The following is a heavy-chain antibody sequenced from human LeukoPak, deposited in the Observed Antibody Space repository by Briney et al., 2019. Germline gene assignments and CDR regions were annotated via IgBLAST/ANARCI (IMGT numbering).Heavy chain of an antibody. J-gene: IGHJ6*02. CDR2: IKSNSGGT. Sequence: ASMKVSCTASGYTFTAYYMHWVRQAPGQGLEWMGWIKSNSGGTNYAQKFQGRVTMTRDTSISTVYMELSRLTSDDTAVYYCARDRGMATVAGMDVWGQGTTLIVSS. CDR3: ARDRGMATVAGMDV. V-gene: IGHV1-2*02. CDR1: GYTFTAYY. D-gene: IGHD5-24*01.